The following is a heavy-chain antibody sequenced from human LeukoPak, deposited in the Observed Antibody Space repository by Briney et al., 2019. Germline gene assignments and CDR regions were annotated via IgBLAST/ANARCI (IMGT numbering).Heavy chain of an antibody. Sequence: GGSLRLSCAASGFTFSSYAMSWVRQAPGKGLEWVSAISGSGGSTYYADSVKGRFTISRDNAKNSLYLQMNSLRAEDTAVYYCGKEVERHFDLKYWGQGTLVTVSS. CDR2: ISGSGGST. CDR3: GKEVERHFDLKY. V-gene: IGHV3-23*01. J-gene: IGHJ4*02. CDR1: GFTFSSYA.